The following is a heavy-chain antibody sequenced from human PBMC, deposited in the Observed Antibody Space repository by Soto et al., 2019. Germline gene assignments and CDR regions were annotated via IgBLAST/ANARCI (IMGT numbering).Heavy chain of an antibody. CDR3: GRSPTTGDLFEVDV. D-gene: IGHD4-17*01. CDR1: GGSSSFYY. Sequence: PSETLSLTCTVSGGSSSFYYWNWIRQPPEKGLEWIGYIYYSGRTNNNPSLKSRVTISVDTSKNQVSLKLRSVAAADTAVYYCGRSPTTGDLFEVDVWGQGTTVTVSS. J-gene: IGHJ6*02. V-gene: IGHV4-59*01. CDR2: IYYSGRT.